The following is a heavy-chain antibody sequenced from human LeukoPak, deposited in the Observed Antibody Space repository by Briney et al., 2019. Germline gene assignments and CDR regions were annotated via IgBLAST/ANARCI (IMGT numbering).Heavy chain of an antibody. CDR2: INHSGST. D-gene: IGHD5-12*01. J-gene: IGHJ5*02. CDR1: GGSFSGYY. V-gene: IGHV4-34*01. CDR3: ARHLVDIVAPEGFDP. Sequence: PSETLSLACAVYGGSFSGYYWSWIRQPPGKGLEWIGEINHSGSTNYNPSLKSRVTISVDTSKNQFSLKLSSVTAADTAVYYCARHLVDIVAPEGFDPWGQGTLVTVSS.